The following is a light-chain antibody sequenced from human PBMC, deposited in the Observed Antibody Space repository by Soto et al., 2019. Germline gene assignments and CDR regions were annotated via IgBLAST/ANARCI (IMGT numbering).Light chain of an antibody. Sequence: IVMKQSPATLSVSPGERATLSCIASQSVSSNLAWYQQKPGQAPRLLIYGASTRATGIPARFRGTGSGTEFTLTIRSLQSEDFAVYYCQQYNNWPPITFGQGTRREIK. V-gene: IGKV3-15*01. CDR3: QQYNNWPPIT. CDR2: GAS. J-gene: IGKJ5*01. CDR1: QSVSSN.